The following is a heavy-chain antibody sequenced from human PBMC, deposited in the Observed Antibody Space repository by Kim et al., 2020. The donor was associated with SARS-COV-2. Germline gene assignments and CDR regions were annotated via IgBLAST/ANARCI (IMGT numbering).Heavy chain of an antibody. CDR3: AHTTTETTLDY. J-gene: IGHJ4*02. V-gene: IGHV2-5*02. Sequence: SGPTLVKPTPTLTLTCTFSGFSLTTSGVGVGWIRQPPGKALEWLALIYWDDDKRYSPSLKSRLTITKDTSKNQVVLTMTDMDPVDTATSYCAHTTTETTLDYWGQGTLVTVSS. CDR2: IYWDDDK. D-gene: IGHD4-17*01. CDR1: GFSLTTSGVG.